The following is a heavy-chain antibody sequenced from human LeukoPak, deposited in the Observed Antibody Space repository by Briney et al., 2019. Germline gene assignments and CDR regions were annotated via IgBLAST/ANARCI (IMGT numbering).Heavy chain of an antibody. CDR1: GYTFTGYY. D-gene: IGHD2-8*01. CDR2: INPNSGGT. J-gene: IGHJ4*02. Sequence: ASVKVSYKASGYTFTGYYMHWVRQAPGEGLEWMGWINPNSGGTNYAQKFQGRVTMTRDTSISTAYMELSRLRSDDTAVYYCARVWPCSNGVCPDVFEYWGQGALVTVSS. V-gene: IGHV1-2*02. CDR3: ARVWPCSNGVCPDVFEY.